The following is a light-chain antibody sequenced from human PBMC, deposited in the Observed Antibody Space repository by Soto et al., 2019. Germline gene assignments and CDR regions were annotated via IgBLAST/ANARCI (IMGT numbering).Light chain of an antibody. CDR1: QSVSRN. CDR2: GTS. Sequence: EIVMTQSPATLSVSPGERATLSCRASQSVSRNLAWYQQNPGQAPRLLIYGTSNRDTGIPARFSGSGSGTDFTLTISSLQPEDFAVYYCQQHNNWPRWTFGQGTKLEIK. CDR3: QQHNNWPRWT. V-gene: IGKV3D-15*01. J-gene: IGKJ1*01.